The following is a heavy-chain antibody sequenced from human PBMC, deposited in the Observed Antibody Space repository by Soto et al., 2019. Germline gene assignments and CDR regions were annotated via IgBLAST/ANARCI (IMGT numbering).Heavy chain of an antibody. V-gene: IGHV1-46*01. CDR2: INPSGGST. J-gene: IGHJ4*02. D-gene: IGHD4-4*01. Sequence: ASVKVSCKASGYTFTSYYMHWVRQAPGQGLEWMGIINPSGGSTSYAQKFQGRVTMTRDTSTSTVYMELSSLRSEDTAVYYCARAHLRWYSNYERTISDFDYWGQRTLGTVSS. CDR3: ARAHLRWYSNYERTISDFDY. CDR1: GYTFTSYY.